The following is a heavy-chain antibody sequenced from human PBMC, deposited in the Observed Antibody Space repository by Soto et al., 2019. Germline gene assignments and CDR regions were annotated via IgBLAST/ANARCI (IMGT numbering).Heavy chain of an antibody. J-gene: IGHJ5*02. CDR2: ISYDGSNK. CDR1: GFTFSSYA. D-gene: IGHD1-20*01. Sequence: GGSLRLSCAASGFTFSSYAMHWVRQAPGKGLEWVAVISYDGSNKYYADSVKGRFTISRDNSKNTLYLQMNSLRAEDTAVYYCARGADNRRPNRVDWFDPWGQGTLVTVSS. V-gene: IGHV3-30-3*01. CDR3: ARGADNRRPNRVDWFDP.